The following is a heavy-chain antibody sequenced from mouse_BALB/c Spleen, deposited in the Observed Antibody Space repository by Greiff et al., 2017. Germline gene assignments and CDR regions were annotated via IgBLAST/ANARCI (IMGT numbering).Heavy chain of an antibody. J-gene: IGHJ3*01. CDR1: GYAFSSYW. Sequence: VQLQQSGAELVRPGSSVKISCKASGYAFSSYWMNWVKQRPGQGLEWIGQIYPGDGDTNYNGKFKGKATLTADKSSSTAYMQLSSLTSEDSAVYCCAREGYGYATYWGQGTLVTVSA. V-gene: IGHV1-80*01. CDR3: AREGYGYATY. CDR2: IYPGDGDT. D-gene: IGHD2-14*01.